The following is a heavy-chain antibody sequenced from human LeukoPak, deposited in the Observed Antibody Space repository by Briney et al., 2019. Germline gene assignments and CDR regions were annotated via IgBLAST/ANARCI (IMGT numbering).Heavy chain of an antibody. D-gene: IGHD2-21*01. J-gene: IGHJ3*02. CDR1: GFTFDDFG. CDR2: IDSDGGGT. CDR3: SRGGVFHGFDI. Sequence: GGSLRLSCAASGFTFDDFGMHWVRQAPGKGLEWVSRIDSDGGGTIYADSVKGRFTISRDNAKNTLYLQMDSLRAEDTAAYYCSRGGVFHGFDIWGQGTMVTVSS. V-gene: IGHV3-74*01.